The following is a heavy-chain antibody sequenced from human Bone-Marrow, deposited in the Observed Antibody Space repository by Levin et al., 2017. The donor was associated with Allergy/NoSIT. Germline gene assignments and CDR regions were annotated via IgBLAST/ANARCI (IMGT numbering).Heavy chain of an antibody. V-gene: IGHV4-59*08. Sequence: SQTLSLTCTVSGASISSFYWSWIRQPPGKGLEWIGYIYYSGSTNYSPSLKSRVSMSADMSRNQVYLTMSSVTAADTAVYYCARQAVPAARNWFDSWGQRTLVTVSS. CDR1: GASISSFY. D-gene: IGHD2-2*01. CDR2: IYYSGST. J-gene: IGHJ5*01. CDR3: ARQAVPAARNWFDS.